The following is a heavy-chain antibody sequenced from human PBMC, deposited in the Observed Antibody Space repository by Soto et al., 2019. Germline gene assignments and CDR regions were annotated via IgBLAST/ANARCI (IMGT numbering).Heavy chain of an antibody. J-gene: IGHJ4*02. D-gene: IGHD3-16*01. V-gene: IGHV3-23*01. CDR2: ISGSGGGT. Sequence: GGSLRLSCVASGFTFSTYAMSWVRQAPGKGLEWVSAISGSGGGTYYADSVKGRFTISRDNSKNTLYLQMNNLRAEDTALYYCAQDHWGSYSGQGTLVPVSS. CDR1: GFTFSTYA. CDR3: AQDHWGSY.